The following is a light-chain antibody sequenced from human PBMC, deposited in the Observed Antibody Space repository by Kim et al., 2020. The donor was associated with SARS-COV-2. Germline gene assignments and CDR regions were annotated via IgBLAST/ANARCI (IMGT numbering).Light chain of an antibody. J-gene: IGKJ1*01. CDR2: KAS. V-gene: IGKV1-5*03. CDR1: QNVQNW. Sequence: PASVGETLTITCRASQNVQNWVAWYRQKPGQVPKLLVEKASHLQSGVPPRFSGSGFGSHFTLTITTLQPNDFASYYCQQYHTGSTFGQGTKVDIK. CDR3: QQYHTGST.